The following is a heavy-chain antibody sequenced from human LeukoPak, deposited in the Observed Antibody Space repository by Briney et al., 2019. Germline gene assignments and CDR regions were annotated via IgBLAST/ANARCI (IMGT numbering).Heavy chain of an antibody. Sequence: SVKVSCKASGGTFSSYAISWVRQAPGQGLEWMGGIIPILDKPNYAQQFQGRVTITADKSTTTAYMELSSLRSEDTAVYYCAENSDAFDIWGQGTMVTVSS. CDR3: AENSDAFDI. D-gene: IGHD2/OR15-2a*01. CDR2: IIPILDKP. CDR1: GGTFSSYA. V-gene: IGHV1-69*10. J-gene: IGHJ3*02.